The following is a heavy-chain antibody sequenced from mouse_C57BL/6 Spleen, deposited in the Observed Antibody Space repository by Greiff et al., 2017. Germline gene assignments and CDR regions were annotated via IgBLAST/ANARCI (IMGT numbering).Heavy chain of an antibody. CDR2: ISSGSSTI. D-gene: IGHD1-1*01. CDR3: ARLTTVVANAMDY. CDR1: GFTFSDYG. Sequence: EVQLVESGGGLVKPGGSLKLSCAASGFTFSDYGMHWVRQAPEKGLEWVAYISSGSSTIYYADTVKGRFTISRDNAKNTLFLQMTSLRSEDTAMYYCARLTTVVANAMDYWGQGTSVTVSS. V-gene: IGHV5-17*01. J-gene: IGHJ4*01.